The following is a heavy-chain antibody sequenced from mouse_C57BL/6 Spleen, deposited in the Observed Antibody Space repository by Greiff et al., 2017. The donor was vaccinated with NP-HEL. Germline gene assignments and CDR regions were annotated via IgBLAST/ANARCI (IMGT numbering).Heavy chain of an antibody. CDR2: IYPGDGDT. J-gene: IGHJ3*01. V-gene: IGHV1-82*01. CDR1: GYAFSSSW. D-gene: IGHD1-3*01. Sequence: QVQLQQSGPELVKPGASVKISCKASGYAFSSSWMNWVKQRPGKGLEWIGRIYPGDGDTNYNGKFKGKATLTADKSSSTAYMQLSSLTSEDSAVYFCARSNYWFAYWGQGTLVTVSA. CDR3: ARSNYWFAY.